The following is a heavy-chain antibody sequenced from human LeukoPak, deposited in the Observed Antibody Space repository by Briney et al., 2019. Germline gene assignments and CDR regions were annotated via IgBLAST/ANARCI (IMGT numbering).Heavy chain of an antibody. CDR1: GFTFSNYW. V-gene: IGHV3-11*01. D-gene: IGHD4-17*01. J-gene: IGHJ6*03. CDR2: ISSSGSTI. CDR3: ARDDGDYYYYYMDV. Sequence: GGSLRLSCAASGFTFSNYWMSWVRQAPGKGLEWVSYISSSGSTIYYADSVKGRFTISRDNAKNSLYLQMNSLRAEDTAVYYCARDDGDYYYYYMDVWGKGTTVTISS.